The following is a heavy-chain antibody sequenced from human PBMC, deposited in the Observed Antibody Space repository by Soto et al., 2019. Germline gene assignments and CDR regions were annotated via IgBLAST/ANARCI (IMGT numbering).Heavy chain of an antibody. V-gene: IGHV1-2*02. D-gene: IGHD5-12*01. CDR3: ARDGYTRAPYM. J-gene: IGHJ4*02. CDR2: INPNSGDT. CDR1: GFTFTGHY. Sequence: VQVVQSGAEVKKPGASVRVSCKTAGFTFTGHYIHWVRQAPGQGLEWMGWINPNSGDTDYPQKFQGRVTMTRDTSINSAHLELSGLRSDDTATYYCARDGYTRAPYMWGQGTLVLVSS.